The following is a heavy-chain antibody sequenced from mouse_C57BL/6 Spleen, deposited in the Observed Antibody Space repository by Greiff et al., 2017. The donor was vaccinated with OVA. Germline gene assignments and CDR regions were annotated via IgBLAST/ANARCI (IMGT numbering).Heavy chain of an antibody. CDR1: GYTFTSYW. CDR3: ARSPFITTVVAPYYFDY. CDR2: IHPNSGST. D-gene: IGHD1-1*01. Sequence: QVQLQQPGAELVKPGASVKLSCKASGYTFTSYWMHWVKQRPGQGLEWIGMIHPNSGSTNYNEKFKSKATLTVDKSSSTAYMQLSSLTSEDSAVYYCARSPFITTVVAPYYFDYWGQGTTLTVSS. V-gene: IGHV1-64*01. J-gene: IGHJ2*01.